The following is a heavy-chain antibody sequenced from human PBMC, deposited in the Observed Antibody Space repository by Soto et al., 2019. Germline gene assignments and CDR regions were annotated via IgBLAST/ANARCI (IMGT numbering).Heavy chain of an antibody. J-gene: IGHJ4*02. CDR1: GFIFSDFY. D-gene: IGHD6-6*01. CDR2: ISGDGTDI. Sequence: GGLRLSCVASGFIFSDFYMSWVRQAPGKGLEYLSYISGDGTDIAYADSVKGRFTISRDNAKNSVFLQISSLRGEVTAVYFCARTARLMDNWGQGTLVTVSS. CDR3: ARTARLMDN. V-gene: IGHV3-11*01.